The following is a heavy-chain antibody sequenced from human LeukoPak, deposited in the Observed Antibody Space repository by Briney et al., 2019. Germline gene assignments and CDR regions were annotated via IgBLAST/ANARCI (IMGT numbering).Heavy chain of an antibody. V-gene: IGHV4-59*12. CDR1: GGSISSYY. CDR2: IYYSGST. D-gene: IGHD5-12*01. CDR3: AREDGYNNNFDY. J-gene: IGHJ4*02. Sequence: SETMSLTCTVSGGSISSYYWSWIRQPPGKGLEWIGYIYYSGSTNYNPSLKSRVTISVDTSKNQFSLKLSSVTAADTAVYYCAREDGYNNNFDYWGQGTLVTVSS.